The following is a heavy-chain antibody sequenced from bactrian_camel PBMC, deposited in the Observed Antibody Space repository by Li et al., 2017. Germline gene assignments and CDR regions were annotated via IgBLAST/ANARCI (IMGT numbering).Heavy chain of an antibody. CDR3: AAEPIDCPSRPPNMKSVYYKY. V-gene: IGHV3S33*01. CDR2: IDSDGRSDFGTS. Sequence: HVQLVESGGGSVQAGGSLTLSCSASGFTDPSYRVGWFWQAPGEAREDVAHIDSDGRSDFGTSNYADFVKGRFTISQDNSDGTLFLQMNNLKPEDTAQYYCAAEPIDCPSRPPNMKSVYYKYWGQGTQVTVS. J-gene: IGHJ4*01. D-gene: IGHD1*01. CDR1: GFTDPSYR.